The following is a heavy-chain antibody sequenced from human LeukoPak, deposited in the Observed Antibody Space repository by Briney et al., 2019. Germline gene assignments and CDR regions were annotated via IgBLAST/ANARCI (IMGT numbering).Heavy chain of an antibody. CDR2: INPNSGGT. J-gene: IGHJ6*03. Sequence: ASVKVSCKASGYTFTGYYMHWVRQAPGQGLEWMGWINPNSGGTNSAQKFQGRVTMTRDTSISTAYMELTRLRSDDTAVYYCARVSEDIVVVVGENAYYYYYMDVWGKGTTVTVSS. CDR1: GYTFTGYY. V-gene: IGHV1-2*02. CDR3: ARVSEDIVVVVGENAYYYYYMDV. D-gene: IGHD2-15*01.